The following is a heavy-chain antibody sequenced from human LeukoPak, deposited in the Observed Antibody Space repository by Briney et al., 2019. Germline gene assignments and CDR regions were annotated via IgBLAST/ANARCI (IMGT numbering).Heavy chain of an antibody. J-gene: IGHJ5*02. CDR1: GFTFSSYS. D-gene: IGHD6-13*01. V-gene: IGHV3-21*01. CDR3: ARAGIAAALKPNWFDP. Sequence: GGSLRLSCAASGFTFSSYSMNWVRQAPGEGLEWVSSISSSSSYIYYADSVKGRFTISRDNAKNSLYLQINSLRAEDTAVYYCARAGIAAALKPNWFDPWGQGTLVTVSS. CDR2: ISSSSSYI.